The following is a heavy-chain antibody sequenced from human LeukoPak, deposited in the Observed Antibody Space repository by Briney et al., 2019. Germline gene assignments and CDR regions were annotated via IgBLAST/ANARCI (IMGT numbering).Heavy chain of an antibody. V-gene: IGHV4-34*01. D-gene: IGHD2-8*01. Sequence: SETLSLTCAVYGGSFSGYYWSWIRQPPGKGLEWIGEINHSGSTNYNPSLKSRVTISVDTSKNQFSLKLSSVTAADTAVYYCARCRREDGVWYYYYGMDVWGQGITVTVSS. CDR2: INHSGST. J-gene: IGHJ6*02. CDR3: ARCRREDGVWYYYYGMDV. CDR1: GGSFSGYY.